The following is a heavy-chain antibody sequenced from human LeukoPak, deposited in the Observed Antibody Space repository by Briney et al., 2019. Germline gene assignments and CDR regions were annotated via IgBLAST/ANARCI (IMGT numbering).Heavy chain of an antibody. D-gene: IGHD3-22*01. CDR3: ARYMSSGYPTGFDS. CDR2: IYNSGST. CDR1: GRPISTNY. J-gene: IGHJ4*02. Sequence: ADTLSLTCTVAGRPISTNYLSCIRQPPRKGREGLGYIYNSGSTKYNPPLQSRVTMSMDTSNQQLALKRSSVTADDTAVYYCARYMSSGYPTGFDSWGQGARVTVSS. V-gene: IGHV4-59*07.